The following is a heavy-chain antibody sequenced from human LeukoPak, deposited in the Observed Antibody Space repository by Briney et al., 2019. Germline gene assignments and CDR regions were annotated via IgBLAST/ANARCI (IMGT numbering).Heavy chain of an antibody. CDR2: IYPGDSDT. CDR1: GYSFTSYW. V-gene: IGHV5-51*01. CDR3: ARHTRYSSSSRVFEY. D-gene: IGHD6-6*01. Sequence: GESLKISCKGSGYSFTSYWIGWVRQMPRKGLEWMGIIYPGDSDTRYSPSFQGQVTISADKSISTAYLQWSSLKASDTAMYYCARHTRYSSSSRVFEYWGQGTLVTVSS. J-gene: IGHJ4*02.